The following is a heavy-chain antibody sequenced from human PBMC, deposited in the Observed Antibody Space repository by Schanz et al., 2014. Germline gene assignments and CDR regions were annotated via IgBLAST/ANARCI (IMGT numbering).Heavy chain of an antibody. V-gene: IGHV3-30*18. CDR3: AKSYDTSGYSGFDY. D-gene: IGHD3-22*01. CDR2: ISYHGSER. J-gene: IGHJ4*02. Sequence: QLVESGGGLVQPGRSLRLSCAASGFSFSDYGMHWVRQAPGRGLEWVAVISYHGSERYYADSVKGRFTISRDNSKNTLYLQMNSLRTADTAVYFCAKSYDTSGYSGFDYWGQGTLVTVSS. CDR1: GFSFSDYG.